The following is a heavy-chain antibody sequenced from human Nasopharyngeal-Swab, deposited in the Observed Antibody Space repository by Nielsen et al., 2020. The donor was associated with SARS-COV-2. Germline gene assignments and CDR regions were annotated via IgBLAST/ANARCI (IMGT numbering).Heavy chain of an antibody. CDR2: IVVGSGNT. V-gene: IGHV1-58*02. CDR3: ARPQVGVTHPQYSYGMDL. Sequence: SVKVSCKASGFTFTSSAMQWVRQARGQRLEGIGWIVVGSGNTNYAQKFQERVTITRDMSTSTAYMELSSLRSEDTAVYYCARPQVGVTHPQYSYGMDLWGQGTTVTVSS. CDR1: GFTFTSSA. D-gene: IGHD1-26*01. J-gene: IGHJ6*02.